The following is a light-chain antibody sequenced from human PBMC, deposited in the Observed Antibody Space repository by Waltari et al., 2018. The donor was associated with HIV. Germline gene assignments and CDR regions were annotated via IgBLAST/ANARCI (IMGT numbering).Light chain of an antibody. Sequence: DIQMTQSPSSLSASVGDRVTITSRTSQSISSYLNWYQQKPGKAPKLLIYAASSLQSGVPSRFSCSGSGTDFTLTISSLQPEDFATYYCQQSYSTPRTFGQGTKVEIK. CDR2: AAS. CDR3: QQSYSTPRT. J-gene: IGKJ1*01. V-gene: IGKV1-39*01. CDR1: QSISSY.